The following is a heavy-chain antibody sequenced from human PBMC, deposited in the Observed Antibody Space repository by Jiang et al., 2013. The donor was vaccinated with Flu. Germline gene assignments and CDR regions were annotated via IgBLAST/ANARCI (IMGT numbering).Heavy chain of an antibody. D-gene: IGHD3-16*01. J-gene: IGHJ4*02. V-gene: IGHV1-46*01. CDR1: GYTFTSYY. CDR3: ARAERGGGVVTEYFDC. CDR2: INPSGGST. Sequence: SGAEVKKPGASVKVSCKASGYTFTSYYLHWVRQAPGQGLEWMGIINPSGGSTIYAQKFQGRVTMTRDPSTSTVYMELSSLRSEDTAVYYCARAERGGGVVTEYFDCWGLGTLVTVSS.